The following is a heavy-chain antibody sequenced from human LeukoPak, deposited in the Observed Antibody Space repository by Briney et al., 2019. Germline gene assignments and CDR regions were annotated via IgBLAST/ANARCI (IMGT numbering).Heavy chain of an antibody. CDR2: IHHSGST. CDR3: ARENWRDGYVGSK. D-gene: IGHD5-24*01. J-gene: IGHJ4*02. Sequence: SETLSLTCSVSGGSIVSSTFYWGWVRQPPGKGLEWIGIIHHSGSTYYNSSLKSRVTISVDTSKNPLSLKLNSVTAADTAVYYCARENWRDGYVGSKWGQGTLVTVSS. V-gene: IGHV4-39*07. CDR1: GGSIVSSTFY.